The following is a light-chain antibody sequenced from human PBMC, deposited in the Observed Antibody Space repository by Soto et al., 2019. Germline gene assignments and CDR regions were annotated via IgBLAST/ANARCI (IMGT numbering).Light chain of an antibody. Sequence: QSVLTQPASVSDSPGQSITISCTGTSSDVGGSNFVSWYQQHPGKPPKLIIYDVANRPSGVPNRFSGSKSGSTASLIISRLQTEDEADYYCVSYTSSTTYVFGTGTKVTVL. J-gene: IGLJ1*01. CDR3: VSYTSSTTYV. CDR2: DVA. V-gene: IGLV2-14*03. CDR1: SSDVGGSNF.